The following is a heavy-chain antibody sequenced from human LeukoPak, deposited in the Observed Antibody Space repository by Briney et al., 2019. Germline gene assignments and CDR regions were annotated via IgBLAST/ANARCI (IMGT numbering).Heavy chain of an antibody. CDR2: IKSKTDGGTT. D-gene: IGHD3-10*02. Sequence: GGSLRLSCAASGFTLSNAWMSWVRQTPGKGLEWVGRIKSKTDGGTTDYAAPVKGRFTISRDDSKNTLYLQLNGLKTEDTAVYYRTTESLYHYDRGYNWFDPWGQGTLVTVSS. J-gene: IGHJ5*02. V-gene: IGHV3-15*01. CDR3: TTESLYHYDRGYNWFDP. CDR1: GFTLSNAW.